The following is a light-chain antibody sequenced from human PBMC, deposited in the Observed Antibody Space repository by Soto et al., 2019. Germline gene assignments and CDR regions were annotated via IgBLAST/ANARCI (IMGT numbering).Light chain of an antibody. V-gene: IGLV2-11*01. Sequence: QSALTQPRSVSGSPGQSVTISCTGTSSDVGSYKDVSWYQHHPGKVPKLMIYDVSERPSGVPDRFSGSKSGNTASLTISGLQAEDEANYYCCAYAHTFYVFGNGTKVTVL. CDR3: CAYAHTFYV. J-gene: IGLJ1*01. CDR1: SSDVGSYKD. CDR2: DVS.